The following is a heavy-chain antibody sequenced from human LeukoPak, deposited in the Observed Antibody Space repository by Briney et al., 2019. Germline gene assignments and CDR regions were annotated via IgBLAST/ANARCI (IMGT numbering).Heavy chain of an antibody. J-gene: IGHJ4*02. V-gene: IGHV1-2*02. D-gene: IGHD2-15*01. CDR1: GYTFTGYY. CDR3: ARGRYCSSTRSRYCSGGSFLYFGY. CDR2: INPNSGGT. Sequence: ASVKVSCKASGYTFTGYYMYWVRQAPGQGLEWMGWINPNSGGTNYAQKFQGRVTMTRDTSISTAYMELSRLRSDDTAVYYCARGRYCSSTRSRYCSGGSFLYFGYWGQGTLVTVSS.